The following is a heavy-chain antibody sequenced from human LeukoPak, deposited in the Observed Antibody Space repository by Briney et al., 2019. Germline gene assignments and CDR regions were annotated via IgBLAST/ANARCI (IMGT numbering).Heavy chain of an antibody. CDR3: ARGGSSSWSPIDY. J-gene: IGHJ4*02. Sequence: GGSLRLSCAASGFTFSRYAMHWTRQAPGKGLQYVSAISSNGGSTYYADSVKGRFTISRDNSKNTLYLQMGSLRGEDMAVYYCARGGSSSWSPIDYWGQGTLVTVSS. CDR1: GFTFSRYA. D-gene: IGHD6-13*01. CDR2: ISSNGGST. V-gene: IGHV3-64*02.